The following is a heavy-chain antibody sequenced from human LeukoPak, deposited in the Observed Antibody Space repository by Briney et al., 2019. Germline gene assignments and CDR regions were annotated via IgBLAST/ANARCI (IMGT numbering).Heavy chain of an antibody. CDR3: ARHSSGSYYAY. D-gene: IGHD3-10*01. V-gene: IGHV3-7*01. CDR2: IKQDGSDK. J-gene: IGHJ4*02. CDR1: GFAFSSSW. Sequence: GASLRVSCAASGFAFSSSWMSWVRQAPGKRLEWVAHIKQDGSDKYYLDSVKGRFTISRDNARNSLFLHLNSLRVEDTAMYYCARHSSGSYYAYWGRGTLVTVSS.